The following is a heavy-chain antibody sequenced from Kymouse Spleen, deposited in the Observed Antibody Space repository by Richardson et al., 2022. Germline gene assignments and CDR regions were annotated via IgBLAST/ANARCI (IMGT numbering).Heavy chain of an antibody. Sequence: EVQLVESGGGLVKPGGSLRLSCAASGFTFSNAWMSWVRQAPGKGLEWVGRIKSKTDGGTTDYAAPVKGRFTISRDDSKNTLYLQMNSLKTEDTAVYYCTTDPVYNWNYDGFDYWGQGTLVTVSS. D-gene: IGHD1-7*01. CDR3: TTDPVYNWNYDGFDY. CDR2: IKSKTDGGTT. J-gene: IGHJ4*02. CDR1: GFTFSNAW. V-gene: IGHV3-15*01.